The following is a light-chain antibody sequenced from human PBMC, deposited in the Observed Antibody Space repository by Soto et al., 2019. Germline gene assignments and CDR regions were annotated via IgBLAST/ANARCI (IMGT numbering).Light chain of an antibody. CDR1: SSDVGGYNY. CDR2: DVS. J-gene: IGLJ2*01. V-gene: IGLV2-14*01. CDR3: SSYTSSSTLVV. Sequence: SALTQPASVSGSPGQSINLSCTGTSSDVGGYNYVSWYQQHPGKAPKLMIYDVSNRPSGVSNRFSGSKSGNTASLTISGLQAEDEADYYCSSYTSSSTLVVFGGGTKLTVL.